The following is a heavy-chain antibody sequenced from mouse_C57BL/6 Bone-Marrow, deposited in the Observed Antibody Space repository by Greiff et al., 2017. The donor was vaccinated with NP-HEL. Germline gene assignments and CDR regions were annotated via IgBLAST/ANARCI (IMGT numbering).Heavy chain of an antibody. J-gene: IGHJ2*01. V-gene: IGHV1-81*01. CDR2: IYPRSGNT. CDR1: GYTFTSYG. D-gene: IGHD1-1*02. CDR3: ARRWQPHD. Sequence: QVQLQQSGAELARPGASVKLSCKASGYTFTSYGISWVKQRPGQGLEWIGEIYPRSGNTYYNEKFKGKATLTADKSSSTAYMELRSLTSEDSAVYFCARRWQPHDWGQGTTLTVSS.